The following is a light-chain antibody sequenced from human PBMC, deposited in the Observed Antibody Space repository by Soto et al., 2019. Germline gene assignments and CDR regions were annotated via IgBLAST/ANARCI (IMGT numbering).Light chain of an antibody. CDR2: DAS. J-gene: IGKJ2*01. CDR1: QSISSW. V-gene: IGKV1-5*01. CDR3: QQYNSPPS. Sequence: DIQMTQSPSTLSASVGDRVTITCRASQSISSWLAWYQQKPGKAPKLLIYDASSLESGVPSRFSGSGSGTEFTLSISCLQPDDFATYYCQQYNSPPSFGQGTKLEIK.